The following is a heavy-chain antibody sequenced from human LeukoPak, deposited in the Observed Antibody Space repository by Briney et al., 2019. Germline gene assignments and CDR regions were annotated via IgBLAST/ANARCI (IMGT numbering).Heavy chain of an antibody. Sequence: SETLSLTCTVSGGSISSSSYYWGWVRQPPGKGLEWIGSIYYSGSTYYNPSLKSRVTISVDTSKNQFSLKLSSVTAADTAVYYCARFAAAGYNWFDPWGQGTLVTVSS. CDR3: ARFAAAGYNWFDP. D-gene: IGHD6-13*01. J-gene: IGHJ5*02. CDR1: GGSISSSSYY. CDR2: IYYSGST. V-gene: IGHV4-39*07.